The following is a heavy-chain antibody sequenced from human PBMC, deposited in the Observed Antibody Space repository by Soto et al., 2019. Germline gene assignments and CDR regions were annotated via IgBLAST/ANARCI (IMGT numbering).Heavy chain of an antibody. V-gene: IGHV3-23*01. CDR3: AKDSAIFGVAESD. J-gene: IGHJ4*02. CDR2: ISGSGGST. D-gene: IGHD3-3*01. Sequence: SGFTFSSSAMSWVRQAPGKGLEWVSAISGSGGSTYYADSVKGRFTISRDNSKNTLYLQMNSLRAEDTAVYYCAKDSAIFGVAESDWGQGTLVTVS. CDR1: GFTFSSSA.